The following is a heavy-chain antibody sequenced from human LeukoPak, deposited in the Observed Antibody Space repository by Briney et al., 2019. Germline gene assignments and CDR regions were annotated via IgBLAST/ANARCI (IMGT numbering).Heavy chain of an antibody. CDR2: ISSSSTYI. Sequence: GGSLRLSCAASGFSFNTYSMNWVRQAPGKGLEWVSSISSSSTYIYFADSVKGRFTISRDNAKNSLYLQMNSLRAEDTAVYYCARDKNDFWSGYDAFDIWGQGTMVTVSS. J-gene: IGHJ3*02. D-gene: IGHD3-3*01. CDR3: ARDKNDFWSGYDAFDI. CDR1: GFSFNTYS. V-gene: IGHV3-21*01.